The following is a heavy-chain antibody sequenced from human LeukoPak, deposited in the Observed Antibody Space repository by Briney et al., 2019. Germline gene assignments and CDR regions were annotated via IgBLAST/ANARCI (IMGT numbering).Heavy chain of an antibody. CDR1: GFTFSSYE. CDR3: ARDSIVATTPLDY. V-gene: IGHV3-48*03. D-gene: IGHD5-12*01. J-gene: IGHJ4*02. Sequence: PGGSLRLSXAASGFTFSSYEMNWVRQAPGKGLEWVSYISSSGSTIYYADSVKGRFTISRDNAKNSLYLQMNSLRAEDTAVYYCARDSIVATTPLDYWGQGTLVTVSS. CDR2: ISSSGSTI.